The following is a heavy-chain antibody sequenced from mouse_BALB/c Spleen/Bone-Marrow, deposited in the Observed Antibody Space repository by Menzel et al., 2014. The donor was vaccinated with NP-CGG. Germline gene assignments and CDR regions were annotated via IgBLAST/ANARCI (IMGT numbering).Heavy chain of an antibody. CDR2: IRNKANGYTT. D-gene: IGHD1-1*01. V-gene: IGHV7-3*02. J-gene: IGHJ2*01. Sequence: EVKVVESGGGLVQPGGSLRLSCAPSGFTFTDYYMNWVRQPPGKALEWLGFIRNKANGYTTEYSASVKGRFTISRDNSQSILYLQMNTLRAEDSATYYCARDRGGLLFDYWGQGTTHTVSS. CDR1: GFTFTDYY. CDR3: ARDRGGLLFDY.